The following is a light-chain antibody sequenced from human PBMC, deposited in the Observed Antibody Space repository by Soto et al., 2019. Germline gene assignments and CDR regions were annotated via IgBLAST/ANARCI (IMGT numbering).Light chain of an antibody. CDR3: QHYNDWVQA. J-gene: IGKJ2*01. CDR2: DAS. V-gene: IGKV3-15*01. CDR1: QGLDSR. Sequence: EIVMTQSPATLSVSPGGTATLSCRASQGLDSRLAWYQQKPGQAPRLLIYDASTRATGVPDRFSGSESETEFTLTISSLQSEDFAVYYCQHYNDWVQAFGQGTKLEIK.